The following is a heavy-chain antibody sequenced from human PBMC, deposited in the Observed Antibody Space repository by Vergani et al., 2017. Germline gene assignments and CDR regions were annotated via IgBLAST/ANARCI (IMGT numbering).Heavy chain of an antibody. Sequence: QVQLVESGGGVVQPGRSLRLSCTPSSFKLGDYGMHWVRQAPGRGLEWVSMTWYEGNNNYYADSVKGRFTISRDNAKNSLYLQMNSLRAEDTAVYYCARDRSSGWGGSHSIDVWGQGTTVTVSS. V-gene: IGHV3-33*01. CDR3: ARDRSSGWGGSHSIDV. J-gene: IGHJ6*02. CDR2: TWYEGNNN. CDR1: SFKLGDYG. D-gene: IGHD6-19*01.